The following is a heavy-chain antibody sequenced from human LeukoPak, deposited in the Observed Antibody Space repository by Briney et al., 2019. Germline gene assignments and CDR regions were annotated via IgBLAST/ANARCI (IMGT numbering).Heavy chain of an antibody. CDR2: SSHIGST. Sequence: SETLSLTCAVHGASSSNYYWTWNRQSPGKGLEWIGESSHIGSTSYNPSLQSRVTVSLQTSNNQFSLKLTSVTAADTAVYYCARGRGYYGSGAPYYYYYMDVWGEGTTVTVSS. D-gene: IGHD3-10*01. J-gene: IGHJ6*03. CDR3: ARGRGYYGSGAPYYYYYMDV. V-gene: IGHV4-34*01. CDR1: GASSSNYY.